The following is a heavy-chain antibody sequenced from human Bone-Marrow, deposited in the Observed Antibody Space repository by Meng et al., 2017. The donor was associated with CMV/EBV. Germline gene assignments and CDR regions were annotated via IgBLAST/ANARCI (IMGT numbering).Heavy chain of an antibody. CDR3: AKDIVAARHHFDY. V-gene: IGHV3-23*01. CDR2: ISGTGANT. D-gene: IGHD6-6*01. Sequence: SCKASGFTFSSFAMNWVRQAPGGGLQWVSVISGTGANTNYADSVKGRFTISRDNAKNTLYLQMKSLRVEDTAVYYCAKDIVAARHHFDYWGQGALVTVSS. CDR1: GFTFSSFA. J-gene: IGHJ4*02.